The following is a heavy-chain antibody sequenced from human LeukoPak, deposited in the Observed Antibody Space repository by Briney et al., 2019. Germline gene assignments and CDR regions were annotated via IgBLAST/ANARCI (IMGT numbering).Heavy chain of an antibody. V-gene: IGHV3-73*01. J-gene: IGHJ4*02. D-gene: IGHD3-22*01. CDR1: GFTFSGSA. CDR3: TSDYYDSSGYRHY. CDR2: IRSKANSYAT. Sequence: GGSLRLSCSSSGFTFSGSARLCLRQASGKGLEWVGRIRSKANSYATAYAASVKGRFTISRDDSKNTAYLQMNSLKTEDTAVFYCTSDYYDSSGYRHYWGQGTLVTVSS.